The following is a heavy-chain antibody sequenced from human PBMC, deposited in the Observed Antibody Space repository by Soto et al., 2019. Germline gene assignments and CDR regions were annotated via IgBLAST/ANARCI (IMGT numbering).Heavy chain of an antibody. CDR2: ISYDGSNK. CDR1: GFTFSSYA. D-gene: IGHD2-8*02. Sequence: QVQLVESGGGVVQPGRSLRLSCAASGFTFSSYAMHWVRQAPGKGLEWVAVISYDGSNKYYADSVKGRFNISRDNSKNTLYLQMNSLRAEDTAVYYCAREAGGFDYWGQGTLVTVSS. V-gene: IGHV3-30-3*01. CDR3: AREAGGFDY. J-gene: IGHJ4*02.